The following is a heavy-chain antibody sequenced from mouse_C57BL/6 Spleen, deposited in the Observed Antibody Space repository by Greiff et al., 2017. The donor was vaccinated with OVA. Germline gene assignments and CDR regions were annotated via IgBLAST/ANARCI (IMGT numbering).Heavy chain of an antibody. Sequence: QVQLQQPVAELVRPGASVKLSCTASGFNFTNSYMHWVKQRPERGLEWIGRIDPTSGSTKYDAKFKGKATLTVDKPSNTAYLQLSSLTSEDTAVYYCARWEGCDEVYAMDYWGQGTSVTVSS. CDR2: IDPTSGST. D-gene: IGHD2-13*01. CDR3: ARWEGCDEVYAMDY. CDR1: GFNFTNSY. J-gene: IGHJ4*01. V-gene: IGHV1-62-3*01.